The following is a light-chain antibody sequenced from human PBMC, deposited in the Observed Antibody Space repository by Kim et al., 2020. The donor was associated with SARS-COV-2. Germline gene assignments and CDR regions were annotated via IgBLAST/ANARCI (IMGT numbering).Light chain of an antibody. Sequence: SYELTQPPSVSVAPGQTARITCGGNNIGGHSVHWYQQKLGQAPVLVIYYDSDRPSGIPERFSGSKAATTATLTISRVEAGDEADYYCQVWNTDTDDYVFGTGTKVTVL. CDR3: QVWNTDTDDYV. J-gene: IGLJ1*01. CDR2: YDS. CDR1: NIGGHS. V-gene: IGLV3-21*01.